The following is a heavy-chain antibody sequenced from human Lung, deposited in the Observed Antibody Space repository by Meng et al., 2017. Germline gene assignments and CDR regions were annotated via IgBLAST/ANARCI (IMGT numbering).Heavy chain of an antibody. CDR2: INHSGST. Sequence: QYAYVRFKPSAIFSLTCVVSGGSFRAYYWSLFRQSPGKGLEWIGEINHSGSTNYNPSLESRATISVDTSXNNXXXKLSSVTXAXXAVXXXXXGPTTMAHDFDYWGQGXLVTVSS. D-gene: IGHD4-11*01. V-gene: IGHV4-34*01. J-gene: IGHJ4*02. CDR1: GGSFRAYY. CDR3: XXGPTTMAHDFDY.